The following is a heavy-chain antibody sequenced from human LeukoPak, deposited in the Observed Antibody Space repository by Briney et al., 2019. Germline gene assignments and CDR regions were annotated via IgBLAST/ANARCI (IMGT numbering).Heavy chain of an antibody. J-gene: IGHJ3*02. Sequence: GGSLRLSCAASGFTFSSNYMNWVRQAPGKGLEWVSYISSSSSTIYYADSVKGRFTISRDNAKNSLYLQMNSLRAEDTAVYYCARLGITFGGDDAFDIWGQGTMVTVSS. CDR3: ARLGITFGGDDAFDI. CDR1: GFTFSSNY. V-gene: IGHV3-48*01. CDR2: ISSSSSTI. D-gene: IGHD3-16*01.